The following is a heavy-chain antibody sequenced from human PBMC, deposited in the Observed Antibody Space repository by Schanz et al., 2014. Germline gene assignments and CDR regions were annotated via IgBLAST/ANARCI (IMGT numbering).Heavy chain of an antibody. V-gene: IGHV4-31*03. CDR3: SRGECSSTSCHEVDPPDD. J-gene: IGHJ4*02. CDR1: GASISSRDFY. CDR2: ISYSGRT. Sequence: QVQLQESGPGLVKPSQTLSLTCTVSGASISSRDFYWSWIRQFPGKGLEWIGYISYSGRTYYSPSPKSRHTISVDTSKNQFSLRLSDVAAADTAIYYCSRGECSSTSCHEVDPPDDWGQGTLVIVSA. D-gene: IGHD2-2*01.